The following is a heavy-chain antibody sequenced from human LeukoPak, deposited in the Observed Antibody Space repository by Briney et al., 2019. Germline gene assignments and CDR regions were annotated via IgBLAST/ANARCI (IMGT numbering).Heavy chain of an antibody. CDR3: ARHRGYCTSTSCYPYYFDY. CDR2: MYTGGDT. J-gene: IGHJ4*02. D-gene: IGHD2-2*01. CDR1: GFTVSSNY. V-gene: IGHV3-66*04. Sequence: PGGSLRLSCAASGFTVSSNYMSWVRQAPGKGLEWVSVMYTGGDTYYADSLKGRFTISRDNSKNTLYLQMNSLRAEDTAVYYCARHRGYCTSTSCYPYYFDYWGQGTLVTVSS.